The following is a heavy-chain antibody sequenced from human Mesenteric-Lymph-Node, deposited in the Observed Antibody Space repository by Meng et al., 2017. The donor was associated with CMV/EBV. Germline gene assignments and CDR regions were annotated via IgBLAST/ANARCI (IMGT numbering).Heavy chain of an antibody. CDR3: TRDDTVFGY. Sequence: GGSLRLSCTASGFTFGDYAMSWVRQAPGKGLEWVGFIRSKAYGGTTEYAASVKGRFTISRDDSKSIAYLQMNSLKTEDTAVYYCTRDDTVFGYWGQGTLVTVSS. J-gene: IGHJ4*02. D-gene: IGHD4-17*01. CDR2: IRSKAYGGTT. V-gene: IGHV3-49*04. CDR1: GFTFGDYA.